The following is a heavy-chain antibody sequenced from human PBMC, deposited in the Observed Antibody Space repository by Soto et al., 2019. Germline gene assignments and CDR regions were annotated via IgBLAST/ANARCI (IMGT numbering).Heavy chain of an antibody. CDR2: IYYSGST. D-gene: IGHD2-2*01. CDR3: ARGLRYCSSTSCYQHWFDP. CDR1: GGSISSGGYY. Sequence: PSETLSLTCTVSGGSISSGGYYWSWIRQHPGKGLEWIGYIYYSGSTYYNPSLKSRVTISVDTSKNQFSLKLSSVTAADTAVYYCARGLRYCSSTSCYQHWFDPWGQGTLVTVSS. V-gene: IGHV4-31*03. J-gene: IGHJ5*02.